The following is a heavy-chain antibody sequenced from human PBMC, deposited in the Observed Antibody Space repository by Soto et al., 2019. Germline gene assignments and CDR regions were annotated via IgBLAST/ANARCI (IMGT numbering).Heavy chain of an antibody. V-gene: IGHV1-3*01. CDR2: INAGNGNT. Sequence: QVQLVQSGAEVKKPGASVKVSCQASGYTFTSYAMHWVRQAPGQRLEWMGWINAGNGNTKYSQKCQGRVTITRDTSASTAYMELSSLRFEDTAVYYCARDLGGGPDYWGQGTLVTVSS. D-gene: IGHD3-16*01. J-gene: IGHJ4*02. CDR3: ARDLGGGPDY. CDR1: GYTFTSYA.